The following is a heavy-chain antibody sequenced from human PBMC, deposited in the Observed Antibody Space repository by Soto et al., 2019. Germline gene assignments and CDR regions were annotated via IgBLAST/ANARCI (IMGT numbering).Heavy chain of an antibody. CDR2: ITYGGST. D-gene: IGHD3-22*01. Sequence: SETLSLTCAVYGTSFSGYNWNWIRQPPGKGLEWIGSITYGGSTNYNPSLKSRVTISVDTSKNQFSLKLSSVTAADTAVYYCARPHYYDSSGYYDAAFDIWGQGTMVTVS. J-gene: IGHJ3*02. CDR3: ARPHYYDSSGYYDAAFDI. CDR1: GTSFSGYN. V-gene: IGHV4-34*01.